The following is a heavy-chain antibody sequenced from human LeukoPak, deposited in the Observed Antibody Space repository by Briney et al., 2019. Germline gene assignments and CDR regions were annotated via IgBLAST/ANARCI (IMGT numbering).Heavy chain of an antibody. V-gene: IGHV3-23*01. CDR2: IGISDVDR. CDR1: GFTINSQA. CDR3: AKDAPGAGGFDY. D-gene: IGHD1-14*01. Sequence: GGSLRLSCAASGFTINSQAMSWVRQAPGKGLECVSTIGISDVDRHYADSVKGRFTISRDNSKNTLYLQMNSLRADDTAVYYCAKDAPGAGGFDYWGQGTLVTVSS. J-gene: IGHJ4*02.